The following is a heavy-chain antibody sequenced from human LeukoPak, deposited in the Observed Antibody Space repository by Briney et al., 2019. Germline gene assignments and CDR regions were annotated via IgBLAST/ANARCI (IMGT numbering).Heavy chain of an antibody. J-gene: IGHJ4*02. Sequence: GGSLRLSCAASGFTFNAFGMNWVRQAPGKGLEWVAVIWYDGSNKYYADSVKGRFTISRDNSKNTLYLQMNSLRAEDTAVYYCARAFEVGTEYYFDYWGQGTLVTVSS. D-gene: IGHD6-13*01. CDR1: GFTFNAFG. CDR2: IWYDGSNK. CDR3: ARAFEVGTEYYFDY. V-gene: IGHV3-33*08.